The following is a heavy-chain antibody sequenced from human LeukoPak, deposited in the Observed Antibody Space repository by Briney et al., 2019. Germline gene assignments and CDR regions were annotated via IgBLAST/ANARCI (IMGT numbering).Heavy chain of an antibody. D-gene: IGHD3-3*01. J-gene: IGHJ4*02. Sequence: PGGSLRLSCAASGFTFSSYAMHWVRQAPGKGLEWVGVISYDGSNKYYADSVKGRFTISRDNSKNTLYLQMNSLRAEDTAVYYCAGSYYDFWSGYTIDYWGQGTLVTVSS. V-gene: IGHV3-30*04. CDR2: ISYDGSNK. CDR3: AGSYYDFWSGYTIDY. CDR1: GFTFSSYA.